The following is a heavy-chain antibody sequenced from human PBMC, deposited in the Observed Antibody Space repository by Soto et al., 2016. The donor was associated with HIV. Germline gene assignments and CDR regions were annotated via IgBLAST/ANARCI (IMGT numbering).Heavy chain of an antibody. D-gene: IGHD2-15*01. CDR3: ARDQGGSWMHH. Sequence: QVQLQESGPGLVKPSQTLSLTCTVSGGSISSGNYFWSWIRQPAGKALEWIGRVDISGSTNYSPSLKSRVTISVDTSKNYFSLKLSSVTAADTAVYYCARDQGGSWMHHWGQGTLVTVSS. CDR2: VDISGST. V-gene: IGHV4-61*02. J-gene: IGHJ1*01. CDR1: GGSISSGNYF.